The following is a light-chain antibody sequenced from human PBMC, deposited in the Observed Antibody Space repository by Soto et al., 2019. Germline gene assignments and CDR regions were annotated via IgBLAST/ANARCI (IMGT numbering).Light chain of an antibody. CDR1: NSNIGSNS. J-gene: IGLJ2*01. Sequence: QSVLTQPPSASGTPGQRVTISCSGNNSNIGSNSVYWYQQLPGTAPKLLIYRNNQRPSGVTDRFSGSKSGTSAALAISGLGSEDEADYYCAAWDDSLSGVVFGGGTKLTVL. CDR2: RNN. V-gene: IGLV1-47*01. CDR3: AAWDDSLSGVV.